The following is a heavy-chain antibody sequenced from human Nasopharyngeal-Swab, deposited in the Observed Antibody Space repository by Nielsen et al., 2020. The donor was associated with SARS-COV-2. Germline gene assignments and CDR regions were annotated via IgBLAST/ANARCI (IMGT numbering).Heavy chain of an antibody. V-gene: IGHV3-11*01. D-gene: IGHD6-13*01. CDR3: ARRQPRQDYFDY. CDR1: GFTFSDYY. J-gene: IGHJ4*02. Sequence: GESLKISCAASGFTFSDYYMSWIRRAPGKGLEWVSYISSSGSTIYYADSVKGRFTISRDNSKNTLYLQMNSLRAEDTAVYYCARRQPRQDYFDYWGQGTLVTVSS. CDR2: ISSSGSTI.